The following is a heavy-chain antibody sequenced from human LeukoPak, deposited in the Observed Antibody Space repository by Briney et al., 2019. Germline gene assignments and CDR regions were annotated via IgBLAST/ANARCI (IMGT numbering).Heavy chain of an antibody. J-gene: IGHJ4*02. CDR1: GYTFTGYY. D-gene: IGHD4-17*01. Sequence: ASVKVCCKASGYTFTGYYMYWVRQAPGQGLEWMGWINPNSGGTNYAQKFQGRVTMTRDTSISTAYMELSRLRSDDTAVYYCARDQLRLDEDYGDYVYYFDYWGRGTLFTVSS. CDR3: ARDQLRLDEDYGDYVYYFDY. CDR2: INPNSGGT. V-gene: IGHV1-2*02.